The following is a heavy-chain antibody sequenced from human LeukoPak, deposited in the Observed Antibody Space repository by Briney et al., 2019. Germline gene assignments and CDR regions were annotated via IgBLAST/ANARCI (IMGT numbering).Heavy chain of an antibody. CDR1: GGSISSYY. CDR3: ARFRRYCSSTSCYIYYYYGMDA. CDR2: IYYSGST. J-gene: IGHJ6*02. Sequence: SETLSLTCTVSGGSISSYYWSWIRQPPGKGLEWIGYIYYSGSTNYNPSLKSRVTISVDTSKNQFSLKLSSVTAADTAVYYCARFRRYCSSTSCYIYYYYGMDAWGQGTTVTVSS. V-gene: IGHV4-59*08. D-gene: IGHD2-2*02.